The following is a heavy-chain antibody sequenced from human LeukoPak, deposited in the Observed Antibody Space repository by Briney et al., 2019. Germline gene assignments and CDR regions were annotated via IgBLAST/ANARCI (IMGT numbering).Heavy chain of an antibody. CDR2: INHSGST. D-gene: IGHD3-10*01. Sequence: PSETLSLTCAVYGGSFSGYYWSWIRQPPGKGLEWIGEINHSGSTNYNPSLKSRVTISVDTSKNQFSLKLSSVTAADTAVYYCARGKGLYYYGSGATFDLWGRGTLVTVSS. J-gene: IGHJ2*01. CDR1: GGSFSGYY. V-gene: IGHV4-34*01. CDR3: ARGKGLYYYGSGATFDL.